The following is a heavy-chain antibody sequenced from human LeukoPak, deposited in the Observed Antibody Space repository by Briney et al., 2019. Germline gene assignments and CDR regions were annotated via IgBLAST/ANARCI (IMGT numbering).Heavy chain of an antibody. D-gene: IGHD2-15*01. CDR1: VGSISSTSYY. Sequence: SETLSLTCTLSVGSISSTSYYWGWIRQPPGKGLEWLGTIYYSGSTFYNPSLRSRVSICVDTSKNQFSMKLSSVTAADTAVYYCARHPRYCSGGSCYRDAFDIWGQGTMVTVSS. J-gene: IGHJ3*02. CDR3: ARHPRYCSGGSCYRDAFDI. CDR2: IYYSGST. V-gene: IGHV4-39*01.